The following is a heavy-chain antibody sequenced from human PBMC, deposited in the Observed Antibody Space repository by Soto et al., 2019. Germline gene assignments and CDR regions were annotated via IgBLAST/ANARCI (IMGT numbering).Heavy chain of an antibody. CDR2: IYYSGST. CDR3: ASARAGGPWYFDL. Sequence: QVQLQESGPGLVKPSQTLSLTCSVSGASISSGGYYWSWIRQHPGKGLEWIGYIYYSGSTYYTPSLMIRVTISLDTSKNPFSLNLSSVTAADTAVYYCASARAGGPWYFDLWGRGTLVTVSS. D-gene: IGHD6-6*01. J-gene: IGHJ2*01. V-gene: IGHV4-31*03. CDR1: GASISSGGYY.